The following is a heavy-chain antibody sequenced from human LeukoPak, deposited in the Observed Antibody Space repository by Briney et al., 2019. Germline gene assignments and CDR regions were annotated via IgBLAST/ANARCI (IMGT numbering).Heavy chain of an antibody. V-gene: IGHV1-2*02. J-gene: IGHJ5*02. CDR3: ASVYSSASDWFDP. CDR2: INPNSGGT. D-gene: IGHD6-6*01. CDR1: GYTFTGYY. Sequence: ASVEVSCKASGYTFTGYYMHWVRQAPGQGLEWMGWINPNSGGTNYAQKFQGRVTMTRDTSISTAYMELSRLRSDDTAVYYCASVYSSASDWFDPWGQGTLVTVSS.